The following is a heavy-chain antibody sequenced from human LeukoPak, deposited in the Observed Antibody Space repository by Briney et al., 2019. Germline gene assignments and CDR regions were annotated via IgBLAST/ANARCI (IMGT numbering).Heavy chain of an antibody. CDR2: VNPQGSGT. D-gene: IGHD6-19*01. V-gene: IGHV3-74*01. CDR3: ARARWSSTGWFLGY. Sequence: PGGSLRLSCAASGFTFSSYWMHWVRQAPGKGLVWVSRVNPQGSGTIYTDSVKGRFTISRDNAKDALHLRMDNLRVEDTAVYYCARARWSSTGWFLGYWGQGTLVTVSS. J-gene: IGHJ4*02. CDR1: GFTFSSYW.